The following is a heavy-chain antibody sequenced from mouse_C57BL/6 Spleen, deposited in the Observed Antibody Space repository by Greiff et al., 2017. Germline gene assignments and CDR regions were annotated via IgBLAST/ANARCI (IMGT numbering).Heavy chain of an antibody. CDR3: AREGDYGSSSFAY. CDR1: GYAFSSSW. J-gene: IGHJ3*01. CDR2: IYPGDGDT. V-gene: IGHV1-82*01. Sequence: QVQLKQSGPELVKPGASVKISCKASGYAFSSSWMNWVKQRPGKGLEWIGRIYPGDGDTNYNGKFKGKATLTADKSSSTAYMQLSSLTSEDSAVYFCAREGDYGSSSFAYWGQGTLVTVSA. D-gene: IGHD1-1*01.